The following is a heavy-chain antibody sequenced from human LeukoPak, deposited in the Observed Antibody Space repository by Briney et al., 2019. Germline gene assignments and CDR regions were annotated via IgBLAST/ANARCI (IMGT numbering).Heavy chain of an antibody. CDR3: ARGSGIAVAGHFDY. J-gene: IGHJ4*02. CDR2: INPNSGGT. Sequence: ASVKVSCKASGYIFTGYYMHWVRQAPGQGLEWMGWINPNSGGTNYAQKFQGRVTMTRDTSISTAYMELSRLRSDDTAVYYCARGSGIAVAGHFDYWGQGTLVTVSS. D-gene: IGHD6-19*01. CDR1: GYIFTGYY. V-gene: IGHV1-2*02.